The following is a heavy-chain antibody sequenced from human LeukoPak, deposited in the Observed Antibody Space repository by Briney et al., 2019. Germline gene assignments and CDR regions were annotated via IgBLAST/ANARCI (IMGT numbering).Heavy chain of an antibody. CDR2: IIPIFGTA. Sequence: ASVKVSCKASGGTFSSYAISWVRQAPGQGLEWMGGIIPIFGTANYAQKFQGRVTITADESTSTAYMELNSLRAEDTAVYYCARVYRRYFDYWGQGTLVTVSS. CDR3: ARVYRRYFDY. D-gene: IGHD1-14*01. V-gene: IGHV1-69*13. J-gene: IGHJ4*02. CDR1: GGTFSSYA.